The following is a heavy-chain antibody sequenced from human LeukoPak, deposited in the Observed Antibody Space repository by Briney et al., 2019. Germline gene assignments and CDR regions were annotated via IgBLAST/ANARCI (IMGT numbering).Heavy chain of an antibody. CDR1: GYTFTTYY. Sequence: ASVKLSCKTSGYTFTTYYIHWVRQAPGQGLEWLGIINPSGGTTTYAQKFQGRVTMTRDTSTSTVYMELSSLRSEDTAVYYCARGSNWRFDYWGQGTLVIVSS. V-gene: IGHV1-46*01. CDR3: ARGSNWRFDY. CDR2: INPSGGTT. D-gene: IGHD7-27*01. J-gene: IGHJ4*02.